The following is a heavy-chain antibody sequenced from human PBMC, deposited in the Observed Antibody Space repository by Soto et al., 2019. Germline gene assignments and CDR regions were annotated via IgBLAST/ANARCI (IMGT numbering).Heavy chain of an antibody. V-gene: IGHV4-59*01. J-gene: IGHJ4*02. CDR1: GGSISSYY. CDR2: IYYSGST. D-gene: IGHD3-16*01. CDR3: ARTYVDSFDY. Sequence: QVQLQESGPGLVKPSETLSLTCTVSGGSISSYYWSWIRQPPGKGLEWIGYIYYSGSTNYNPSLKSRVTISVDTSKNQFSLKLSSVTAADTAVDYCARTYVDSFDYWGQGTLVTVSS.